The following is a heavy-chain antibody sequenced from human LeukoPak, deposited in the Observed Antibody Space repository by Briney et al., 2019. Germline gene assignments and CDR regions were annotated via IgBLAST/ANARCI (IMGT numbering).Heavy chain of an antibody. Sequence: ASVKVSCKVSGYTLTELSMHWVRQAPGKGLKWMGGFGPEDGETIYAQKFQGRVTMTEDTSTDTAYMELSSLRSEDTAVYYCATARVMITFGGVIVRLFGDYWGQGTLVTVSS. CDR1: GYTLTELS. V-gene: IGHV1-24*01. D-gene: IGHD3-16*02. J-gene: IGHJ4*02. CDR2: FGPEDGET. CDR3: ATARVMITFGGVIVRLFGDY.